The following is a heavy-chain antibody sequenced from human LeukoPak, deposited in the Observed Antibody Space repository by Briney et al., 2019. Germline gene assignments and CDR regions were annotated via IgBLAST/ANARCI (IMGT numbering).Heavy chain of an antibody. D-gene: IGHD3-10*01. CDR3: ANPADASGSYRPLFYFDY. CDR2: ISDTGGST. CDR1: GFTFSSYA. J-gene: IGHJ4*02. Sequence: GGSLRLSCAASGFTFSSYAMNWVRQAPGKGLEWVSSISDTGGSTYYADSVKGRFTISRDNSKNTLYLQMNSLRAEDTAVYYCANPADASGSYRPLFYFDYWGQGTLVTVSS. V-gene: IGHV3-23*01.